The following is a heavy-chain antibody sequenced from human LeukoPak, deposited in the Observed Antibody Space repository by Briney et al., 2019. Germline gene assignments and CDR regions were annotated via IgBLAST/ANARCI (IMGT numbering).Heavy chain of an antibody. J-gene: IGHJ3*02. Sequence: ASVKVSCKASGGTFSSYAISWVRQAPGQGLEWMGGIIPIFGTANYAQKFQGRVTITADESTSTAYMELSSLRSEDTAVYYCARVHLAAAGRDAFDIWGQGTMVTVSS. CDR2: IIPIFGTA. CDR3: ARVHLAAAGRDAFDI. D-gene: IGHD6-13*01. V-gene: IGHV1-69*13. CDR1: GGTFSSYA.